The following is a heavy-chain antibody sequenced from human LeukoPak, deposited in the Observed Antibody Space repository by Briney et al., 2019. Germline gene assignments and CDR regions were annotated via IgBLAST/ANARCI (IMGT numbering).Heavy chain of an antibody. CDR2: IYSGGST. J-gene: IGHJ5*02. D-gene: IGHD3-16*02. Sequence: GGSLRLSCAASGFTVSSNYMSWVRQAPGKELEWVSVIYSGGSTYYADSVKGRFTISRDNSKNTLYLQMNSLRAEDTAVYYCARDQGSRLRLGELSRFDPWGQGTLVTVSS. V-gene: IGHV3-66*01. CDR1: GFTVSSNY. CDR3: ARDQGSRLRLGELSRFDP.